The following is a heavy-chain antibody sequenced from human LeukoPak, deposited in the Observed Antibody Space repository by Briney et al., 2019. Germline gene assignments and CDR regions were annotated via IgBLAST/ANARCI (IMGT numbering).Heavy chain of an antibody. CDR1: GGSFSGYY. V-gene: IGHV4-34*01. CDR3: ARFGRSSQRWLQYSY. D-gene: IGHD5-24*01. J-gene: IGHJ4*02. Sequence: SETLSLTCAVYGGSFSGYYWSWIRQPPGKGLEWIGEINHSGSTNYNPSLKSRVTISVDTSKNQFSLKLSSVTAADTAVYYCARFGRSSQRWLQYSYWGQGTLVTVSS. CDR2: INHSGST.